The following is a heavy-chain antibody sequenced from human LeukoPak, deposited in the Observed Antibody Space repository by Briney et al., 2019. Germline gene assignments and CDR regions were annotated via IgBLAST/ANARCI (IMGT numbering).Heavy chain of an antibody. D-gene: IGHD3-9*01. V-gene: IGHV3-21*01. CDR1: GFTFISYS. J-gene: IGHJ4*02. CDR2: IISSSSYI. Sequence: GGSLRLSCAASGFTFISYSMNWVRQAPGKGLEWVSSIISSSSYIYYTDSAKSRFTISRDTAKNSLYLHINRPRAEKTAVYYIARENHFAWLFPRTNYWRQATLVTVYS. CDR3: ARENHFAWLFPRTNY.